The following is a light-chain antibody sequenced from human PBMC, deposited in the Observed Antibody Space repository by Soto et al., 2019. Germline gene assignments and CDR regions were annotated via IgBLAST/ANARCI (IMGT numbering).Light chain of an antibody. J-gene: IGLJ1*01. Sequence: QSALTQPASVSGSPGQSITISCTGTSSDVGGYNYVSWYQQYPGKVPKLMIYDVSYRPSGVSNRFSGSKSGNTASLTISGLQAEDEADYYCSSYTSSSTYVFGTGTTLTVL. CDR3: SSYTSSSTYV. CDR1: SSDVGGYNY. CDR2: DVS. V-gene: IGLV2-14*01.